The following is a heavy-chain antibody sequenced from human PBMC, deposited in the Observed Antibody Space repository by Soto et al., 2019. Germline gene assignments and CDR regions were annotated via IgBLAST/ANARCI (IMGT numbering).Heavy chain of an antibody. CDR3: VRITTRKAAHHFDA. CDR1: GFTFSNDG. J-gene: IGHJ4*02. V-gene: IGHV3-30*03. D-gene: IGHD4-4*01. CDR2: VSWDGEAE. Sequence: QVQLVESGGGIVQPGNSLRLSCAASGFTFSNDGMQWLRQAPDKGMEWVAVVSWDGEAEYYADSVTGRCTISRDNSGDTLSPPKNSRRPQDTGVYFWVRITTRKAAHHFDAWGQGNLVSVPT.